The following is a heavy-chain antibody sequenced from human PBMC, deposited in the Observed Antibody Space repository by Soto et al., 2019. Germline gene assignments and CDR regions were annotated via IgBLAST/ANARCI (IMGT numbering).Heavy chain of an antibody. D-gene: IGHD1-7*01. J-gene: IGHJ3*02. CDR1: GFTFSSYA. CDR2: ISGSGGST. V-gene: IGHV3-23*01. CDR3: AKDDPGYWNYGGDAFDI. Sequence: GGSLRLSCAASGFTFSSYAMSWVRQAPGKGLEWVSAISGSGGSTYYADSVKGRFTISRDNSKNTLYLQMNSLRAKDTAVYYCAKDDPGYWNYGGDAFDIWGQGTMVTVSS.